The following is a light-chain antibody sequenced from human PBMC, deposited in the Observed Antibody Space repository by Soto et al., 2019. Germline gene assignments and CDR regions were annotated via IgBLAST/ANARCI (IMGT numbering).Light chain of an antibody. CDR1: SSDVGGYNF. V-gene: IGLV2-14*03. Sequence: ALTQPASVFGSPGQSITFSCTGTSSDVGGYNFVSWYQQHPGKAPKLMIYEVSSRPSGVSNRFSGSKSGNTASLTISGLQPEDEADYYCSSYTTSTTVVFGTGTKVTVL. J-gene: IGLJ1*01. CDR3: SSYTTSTTVV. CDR2: EVS.